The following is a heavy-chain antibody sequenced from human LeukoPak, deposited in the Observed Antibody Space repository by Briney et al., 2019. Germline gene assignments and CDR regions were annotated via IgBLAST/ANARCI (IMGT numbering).Heavy chain of an antibody. CDR3: ARVGYYESSGYYEY. Sequence: ASVTVSCKASGYTLTDYYMHWVRQAPGQGLEWMGRINPNSGGTNYAQKFQGRVTMTRDTPISTVYMELSRLRSDDMAVYYCARVGYYESSGYYEYWGQGTLVTVSS. V-gene: IGHV1-2*06. CDR1: GYTLTDYY. J-gene: IGHJ4*02. D-gene: IGHD3-22*01. CDR2: INPNSGGT.